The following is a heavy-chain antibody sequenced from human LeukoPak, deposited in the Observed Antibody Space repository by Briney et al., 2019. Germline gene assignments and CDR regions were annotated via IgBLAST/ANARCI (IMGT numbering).Heavy chain of an antibody. CDR3: ARGLHFRPYDSSAYYPY. CDR2: INSDGSST. Sequence: GGSLRLSCAASGFTFSSYWMSWVRQAPGKGLVWVSRINSDGSSTSYADSVKGRFTISRDNAKNSLYLQMNSLRAKATAVYYCARGLHFRPYDSSAYYPYWGQGTLVTVSS. J-gene: IGHJ4*02. V-gene: IGHV3-74*01. CDR1: GFTFSSYW. D-gene: IGHD3-22*01.